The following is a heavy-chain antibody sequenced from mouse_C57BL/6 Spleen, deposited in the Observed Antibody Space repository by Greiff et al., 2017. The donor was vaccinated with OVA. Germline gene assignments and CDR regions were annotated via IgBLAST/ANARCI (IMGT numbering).Heavy chain of an antibody. Sequence: VQLQQPGAELVRPGSSVKLSCKASGYTFTSYWMDWVKQRPGQGLEWIGNIYPSDSETHYNQKFKDKATLTVDKSSSTAYMQLSSLTSEDSAVYYCARGTRRGAMDYWGQGTSVTVSS. J-gene: IGHJ4*01. V-gene: IGHV1-61*01. CDR1: GYTFTSYW. D-gene: IGHD3-3*01. CDR3: ARGTRRGAMDY. CDR2: IYPSDSET.